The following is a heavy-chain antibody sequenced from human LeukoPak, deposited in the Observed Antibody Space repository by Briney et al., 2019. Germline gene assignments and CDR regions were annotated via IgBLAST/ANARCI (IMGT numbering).Heavy chain of an antibody. CDR3: ARDVSGGDCLFDY. Sequence: GGALRLSCAASGFTFSSYEMNWVRQAPGKGLEWVSYISSSGSTIYYADSVKGRFTISRDNAKNSLYLQMNSLRAEDTAVYYCARDVSGGDCLFDYWGQGTRVTVSS. CDR1: GFTFSSYE. CDR2: ISSSGSTI. D-gene: IGHD2-21*02. V-gene: IGHV3-48*03. J-gene: IGHJ4*02.